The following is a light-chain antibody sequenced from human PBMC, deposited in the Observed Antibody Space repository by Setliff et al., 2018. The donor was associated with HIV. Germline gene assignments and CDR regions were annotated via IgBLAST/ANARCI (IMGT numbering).Light chain of an antibody. Sequence: QSALTQPPSASGSLEQSVTISCTGTSSDVGGYNYVSWYQQHPGQAPKVMIYEVNQRPSGVPDRFSGSKSGNTASLTVSVLQAEDEADYYCSSNAGSNNYGFGTGTKSPS. CDR3: SSNAGSNNYG. CDR1: SSDVGGYNY. J-gene: IGLJ1*01. CDR2: EVN. V-gene: IGLV2-8*01.